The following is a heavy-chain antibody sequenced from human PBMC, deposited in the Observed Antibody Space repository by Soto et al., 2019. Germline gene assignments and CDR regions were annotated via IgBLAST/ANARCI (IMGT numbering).Heavy chain of an antibody. CDR1: GYTFTGYY. D-gene: IGHD2-2*01. J-gene: IGHJ6*03. CDR2: INPNSGGT. CDR3: ARGPPARVIVVVPAANYYYMDV. Sequence: ASVKVSCKASGYTFTGYYMHWVRQAPGQGLEWMGWINPNSGGTNYAQKFQGWVTMTRDTSISTAYMELSRLRSDDTAVYYCARGPPARVIVVVPAANYYYMDVWGKGTTVTVSS. V-gene: IGHV1-2*04.